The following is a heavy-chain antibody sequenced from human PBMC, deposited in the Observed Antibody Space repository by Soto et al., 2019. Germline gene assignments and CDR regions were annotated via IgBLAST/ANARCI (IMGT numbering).Heavy chain of an antibody. V-gene: IGHV4-30-4*01. CDR1: GGAISSGYYY. Sequence: SLTRSISGGAISSGYYYWCCIRQPPGKGLEWIGNIYYSGNTYYNPPLKSRLIISIDTSKNQFSLKVGCVTAAETSVYHCNGAPPSVIYF. D-gene: IGHD4-17*01. CDR2: IYYSGNT. J-gene: IGHJ1*01. CDR3: NGAPPSVIYF.